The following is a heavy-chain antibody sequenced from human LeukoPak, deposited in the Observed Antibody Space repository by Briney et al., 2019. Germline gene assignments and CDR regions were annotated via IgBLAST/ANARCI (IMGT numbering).Heavy chain of an antibody. CDR2: ISYDGSNK. J-gene: IGHJ5*02. CDR3: ARDPYSNYVTGGWFDP. CDR1: GFTFSSYA. Sequence: TGGSLRLSCAASGFTFSSYAMHWVRQASGKGLEWVAVISYDGSNKYYADSVKGRFTISRDNSKNTLYLQMNSLRAEDTAVYYCARDPYSNYVTGGWFDPWGQGTLVTVSS. D-gene: IGHD4-11*01. V-gene: IGHV3-30-3*01.